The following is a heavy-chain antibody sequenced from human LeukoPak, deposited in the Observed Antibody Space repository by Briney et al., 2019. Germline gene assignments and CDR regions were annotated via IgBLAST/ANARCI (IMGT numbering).Heavy chain of an antibody. J-gene: IGHJ2*01. CDR2: IYYRGST. V-gene: IGHV4-59*01. Sequence: SETLSLTCTVSGGPISSYYWSWIRQPPGKELEWIGYIYYRGSTNYNPSLKSRVTISVDTSKNQFSLKLSSVTAADTAVYYCARGETTVTTRYFDLWGRGALVTVSS. CDR3: ARGETTVTTRYFDL. D-gene: IGHD4-17*01. CDR1: GGPISSYY.